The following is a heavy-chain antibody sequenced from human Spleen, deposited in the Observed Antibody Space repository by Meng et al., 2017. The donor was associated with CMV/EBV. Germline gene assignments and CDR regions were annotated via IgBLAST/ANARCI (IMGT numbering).Heavy chain of an antibody. CDR2: IKQDGSEK. CDR1: GFTFSSYW. V-gene: IGHV3-7*01. D-gene: IGHD2-2*01. J-gene: IGHJ6*02. CDR3: ARLRYCSSTSCFYYYGMDV. Sequence: GESLKISCAASGFTFSSYWMSWVRQAPGKGLEWVANIKQDGSEKYYVDSVKGRFTISRDNAKNSLYLQMNSLRAEDTAVYYCARLRYCSSTSCFYYYGMDVWGQGTTVTVSS.